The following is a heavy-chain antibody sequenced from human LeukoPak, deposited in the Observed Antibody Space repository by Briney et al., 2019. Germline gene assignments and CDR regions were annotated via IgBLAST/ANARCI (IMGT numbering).Heavy chain of an antibody. CDR3: ARVSGIAVAGTDY. Sequence: GGSLRLSCAASGFIFSSHSMHWVRQAPGKGLEWVAVIWYDGSNKYYADSVKGRFTISRDNSKNTLYLQMNSLRAEDTAVYYCARVSGIAVAGTDYWGQGTLVTVSS. D-gene: IGHD6-19*01. CDR2: IWYDGSNK. J-gene: IGHJ4*02. CDR1: GFIFSSHS. V-gene: IGHV3-33*08.